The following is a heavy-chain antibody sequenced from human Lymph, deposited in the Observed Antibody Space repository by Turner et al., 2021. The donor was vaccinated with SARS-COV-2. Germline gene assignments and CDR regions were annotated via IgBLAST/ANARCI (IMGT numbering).Heavy chain of an antibody. Sequence: QVQLVASGGGVVHPGRSLSPSCASSGFTFSSYAMHWVRQAPGKGLEWVALISYDGSNKYYADSVKGRFTISRDNSKNTLYLQMNSLRAEDTAVYYCARDVGAALDYWGQGTLVTVSS. D-gene: IGHD6-25*01. J-gene: IGHJ4*02. CDR2: ISYDGSNK. CDR1: GFTFSSYA. CDR3: ARDVGAALDY. V-gene: IGHV3-30-3*01.